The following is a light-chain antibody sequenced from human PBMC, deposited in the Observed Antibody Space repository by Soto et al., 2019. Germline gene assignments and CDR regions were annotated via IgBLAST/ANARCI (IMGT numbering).Light chain of an antibody. CDR3: QKYSSVPV. CDR1: QGIRNF. Sequence: DIQMTQSPTSLSASVGDRVTITCRASQGIRNFVAWYQQKPGKPPKLLIYAASTLQSRVPSRFSGSGSGTDFTLTSNILHPEDVATYSCQKYSSVPVFGPGTKVEI. CDR2: AAS. J-gene: IGKJ3*01. V-gene: IGKV1-27*01.